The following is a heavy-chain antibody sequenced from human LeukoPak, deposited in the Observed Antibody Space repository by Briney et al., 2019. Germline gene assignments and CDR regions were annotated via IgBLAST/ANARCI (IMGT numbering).Heavy chain of an antibody. Sequence: ASVKVSCKASGYTFTGYYMHWVRQAPGQGLESMGWINPNSGGTNYAQKFQGRVTMTRDTSISTAYMELSRLRSDDTAVYYCARGYSGYLNPYYYMDVWGKGTTVTVSS. J-gene: IGHJ6*03. D-gene: IGHD5-12*01. CDR2: INPNSGGT. CDR1: GYTFTGYY. V-gene: IGHV1-2*02. CDR3: ARGYSGYLNPYYYMDV.